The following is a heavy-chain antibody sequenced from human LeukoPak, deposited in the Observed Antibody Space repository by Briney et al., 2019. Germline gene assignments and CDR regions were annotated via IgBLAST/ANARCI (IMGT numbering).Heavy chain of an antibody. V-gene: IGHV3-33*01. D-gene: IGHD5-18*01. Sequence: GGSLRLSCAASGFTFSRYGMHWVRQVPGKGLEWVAIIWSDGSNKYYADAVKDRFTISRDNSKNTMYLQMNSLRAEDTAVYYCARDGYSFGSLDYWGQGTLVTVSS. CDR1: GFTFSRYG. CDR3: ARDGYSFGSLDY. CDR2: IWSDGSNK. J-gene: IGHJ4*02.